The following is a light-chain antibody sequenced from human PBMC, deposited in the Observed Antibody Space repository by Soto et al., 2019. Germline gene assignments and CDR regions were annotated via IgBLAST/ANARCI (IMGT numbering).Light chain of an antibody. CDR1: SSNIGRNT. CDR2: SNN. CDR3: AAWDDSLTDYV. V-gene: IGLV1-44*01. Sequence: QSVLTQAPSASETPGQSVTISCSGGSSNIGRNTVNWYQQLPGTAPKLLIYSNNRQPSGVPDRFSGSKSGTSASLAISGLQSEDEADYYCAAWDDSLTDYVFGTGTKVTVL. J-gene: IGLJ1*01.